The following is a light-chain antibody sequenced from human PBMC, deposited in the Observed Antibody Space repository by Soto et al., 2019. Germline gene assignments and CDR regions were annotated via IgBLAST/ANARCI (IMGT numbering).Light chain of an antibody. CDR1: QSVSGTY. Sequence: EVVWTQSPGTLSLSPGERATLSCRASQSVSGTYLAWYQQKPGQAPRLLIYGTSNRAAGIPDRFSGSGSGTDFTLIISRLEPADFAVYYCQHFGTSPPLYTFGQGTKLEIK. V-gene: IGKV3-20*01. CDR2: GTS. J-gene: IGKJ2*01. CDR3: QHFGTSPPLYT.